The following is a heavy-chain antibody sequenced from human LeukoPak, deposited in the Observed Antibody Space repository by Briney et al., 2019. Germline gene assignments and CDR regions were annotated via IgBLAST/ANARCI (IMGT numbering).Heavy chain of an antibody. Sequence: ASVKVSCKASGGTFSSYAISWVRQAPGQGLEWMGRIIPILGIANYAQKFQGRVAITADKSTSTAYMELSSLRSEDTAVYYCERANYGSGSYNNWFDPWGQGTLVTVSS. CDR1: GGTFSSYA. CDR3: ERANYGSGSYNNWFDP. V-gene: IGHV1-69*04. D-gene: IGHD3-10*01. CDR2: IIPILGIA. J-gene: IGHJ5*02.